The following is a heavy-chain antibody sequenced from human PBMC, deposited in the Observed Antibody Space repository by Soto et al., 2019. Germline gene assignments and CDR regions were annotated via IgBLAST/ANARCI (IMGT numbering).Heavy chain of an antibody. Sequence: PWWSLRLSCSASVFAFSNYAMHWFRQAPGKGLEWVSSISTSIDATYYADSVKGRFTISRDDSKNTLYLQMNSLRAGDSAVYYCAKDRTVAARNFDYWGQGTQVTVSS. CDR1: VFAFSNYA. CDR2: ISTSIDAT. D-gene: IGHD6-6*01. CDR3: AKDRTVAARNFDY. V-gene: IGHV3-23*01. J-gene: IGHJ4*02.